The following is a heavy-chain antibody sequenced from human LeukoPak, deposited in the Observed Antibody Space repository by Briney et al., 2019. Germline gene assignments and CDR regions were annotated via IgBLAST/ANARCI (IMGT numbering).Heavy chain of an antibody. CDR3: ARDHRSGYSGYDAGNYFDY. CDR1: GFTFSGYW. V-gene: IGHV3-7*01. D-gene: IGHD5-12*01. Sequence: PGGSLRLSCAASGFTFSGYWMSWVRQAPGKGLEWVANIKQDGSEKYYVDSVKGRFTISRDNAKNSLYLQMNSLRAEDTAVYYCARDHRSGYSGYDAGNYFDYWGQGTLVTVSS. J-gene: IGHJ4*02. CDR2: IKQDGSEK.